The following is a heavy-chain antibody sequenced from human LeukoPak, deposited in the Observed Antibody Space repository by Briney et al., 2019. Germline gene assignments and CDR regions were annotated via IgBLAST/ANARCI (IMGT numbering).Heavy chain of an antibody. Sequence: GRSLRLSCAASGFYFANYAMSWVRQAPGKGLEWLSYITSSDSTTHYADSVKGRFTISRDNAKNSLYLQMNSLRAEDTAVYYCAELGITMIGGVWGKGTTVTISS. CDR1: GFYFANYA. D-gene: IGHD3-10*02. CDR2: ITSSDSTT. J-gene: IGHJ6*04. CDR3: AELGITMIGGV. V-gene: IGHV3-48*03.